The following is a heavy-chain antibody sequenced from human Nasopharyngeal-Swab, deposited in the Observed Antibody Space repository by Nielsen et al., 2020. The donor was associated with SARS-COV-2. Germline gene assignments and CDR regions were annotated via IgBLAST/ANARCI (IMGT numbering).Heavy chain of an antibody. CDR3: TRGRVVPAAIDWFDP. J-gene: IGHJ5*02. CDR1: GFTLGDYA. D-gene: IGHD2-2*01. V-gene: IGHV3-49*03. Sequence: GGSLRLSCTASGFTLGDYAMSWFRQAPGKGLEWVGFIRSKAYGGTTEYAASVKGRITISRDDSKSIAYLQMNSLKTEDTAVYYCTRGRVVPAAIDWFDPWGQGTLVTVSS. CDR2: IRSKAYGGTT.